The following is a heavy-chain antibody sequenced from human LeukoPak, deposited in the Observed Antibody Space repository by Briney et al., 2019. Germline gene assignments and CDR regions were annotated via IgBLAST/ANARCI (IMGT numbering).Heavy chain of an antibody. CDR1: GFTVSSNY. CDR3: ARARGGWYVFDY. J-gene: IGHJ4*02. CDR2: IYSGGST. D-gene: IGHD6-19*01. V-gene: IGHV3-53*01. Sequence: GGSLRLSCAASGFTVSSNYMSWVRQAPGKGPEWVSVIYSGGSTYYADSVKGRFTISRDNSKNTLYLQMNSLRAEDTAVYYCARARGGWYVFDYWGQGTLVTVSS.